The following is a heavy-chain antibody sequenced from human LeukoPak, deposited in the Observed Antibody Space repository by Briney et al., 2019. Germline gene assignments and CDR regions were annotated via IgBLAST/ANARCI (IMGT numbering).Heavy chain of an antibody. D-gene: IGHD5-24*01. J-gene: IGHJ4*02. CDR2: MSYDGSNK. V-gene: IGHV3-30-3*01. Sequence: PGRSLRLSCAASGFTFSSYAMHWVRQAPGKGLEWVAVMSYDGSNKYYADSVKGRFTISRDNSKNTLYLQMNSLRAEDTAVYYCARGKKGDGYNQPFDYWGQGTLVTVFS. CDR3: ARGKKGDGYNQPFDY. CDR1: GFTFSSYA.